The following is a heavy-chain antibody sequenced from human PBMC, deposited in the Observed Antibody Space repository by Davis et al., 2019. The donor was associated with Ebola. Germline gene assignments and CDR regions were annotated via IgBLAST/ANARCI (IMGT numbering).Heavy chain of an antibody. CDR3: AAADIVVVVDGTSYPHAFDT. Sequence: GESLKISCAASGFTFRTYGMHWVRQAPGKGLEWVSSISSSSNYIYYADSMKGRFTISRDNAKNSLFLQMNSLRAEDTAVYYCAAADIVVVVDGTSYPHAFDTWGQGTVVTVSS. CDR1: GFTFRTYG. CDR2: ISSSSNYI. D-gene: IGHD2-15*01. V-gene: IGHV3-21*01. J-gene: IGHJ3*02.